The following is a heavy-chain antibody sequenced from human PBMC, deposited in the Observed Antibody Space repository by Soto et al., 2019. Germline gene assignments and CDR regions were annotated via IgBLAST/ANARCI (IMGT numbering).Heavy chain of an antibody. V-gene: IGHV3-23*01. CDR1: GFTFSSYA. D-gene: IGHD2-8*02. CDR2: ISDSGGVT. Sequence: GGSLRLSCAASGFTFSSYAMSWARQAPGKGLEWVSGISDSGGVTYYTDSVKGRFTISRDSSKNTLYLQMSSLRAEDTAVYYCVRLTWSNSFNWFDPWGQGTVVTVSS. J-gene: IGHJ5*02. CDR3: VRLTWSNSFNWFDP.